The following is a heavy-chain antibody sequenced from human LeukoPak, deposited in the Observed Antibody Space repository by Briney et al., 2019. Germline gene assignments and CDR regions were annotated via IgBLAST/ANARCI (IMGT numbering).Heavy chain of an antibody. CDR2: IYSSGST. V-gene: IGHV4-4*07. Sequence: SETLSLTCSVSGGSISSYYWSWIRQPAGKGLEWIGRIYSSGSTNYNPSLKTRVTMSLDTSKNQFSLNLTTVPAADTAVYYCARTSARGAQFDYWGQGTLVTVSS. CDR1: GGSISSYY. CDR3: ARTSARGAQFDY. D-gene: IGHD3-10*01. J-gene: IGHJ4*02.